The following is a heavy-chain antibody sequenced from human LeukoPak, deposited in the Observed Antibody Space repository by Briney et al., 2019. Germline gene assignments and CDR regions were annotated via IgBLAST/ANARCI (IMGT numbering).Heavy chain of an antibody. J-gene: IGHJ3*02. CDR1: RYAFTSYD. Sequence: ASVKVSCKASRYAFTSYDINWVRQATGQGLEWMGWMNPNRGNTGYAQKFQGRVTITRNTSISTAYMELSSLRSEDTAVYYCARARCGSGSWDCAFDIWGQGTMVTVSS. CDR3: ARARCGSGSWDCAFDI. CDR2: MNPNRGNT. D-gene: IGHD3-22*01. V-gene: IGHV1-8*01.